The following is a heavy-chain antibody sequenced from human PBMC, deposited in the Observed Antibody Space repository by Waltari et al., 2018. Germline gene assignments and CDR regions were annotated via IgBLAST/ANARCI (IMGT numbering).Heavy chain of an antibody. D-gene: IGHD3-10*01. V-gene: IGHV1-18*01. Sequence: QVQLVQSGAEVKKPGASVKVSGKASGYTFTNYGISWVRQAPGQGLEWMGWFSVYNGNTNYAQKLQGRVTMTTDTSTSTAYMELRSLRSDDTAVYYCARGVPGSWPDYYFDHWGQGTLVTVSS. CDR3: ARGVPGSWPDYYFDH. CDR1: GYTFTNYG. J-gene: IGHJ4*02. CDR2: FSVYNGNT.